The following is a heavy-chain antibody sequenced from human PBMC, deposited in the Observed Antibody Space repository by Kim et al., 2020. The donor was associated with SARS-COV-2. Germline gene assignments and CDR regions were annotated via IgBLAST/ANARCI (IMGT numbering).Heavy chain of an antibody. CDR2: IWHDGSNK. D-gene: IGHD3-3*01. V-gene: IGHV3-33*01. CDR3: ARDRDFWSGHYSHYGMDV. CDR1: GFNFSTYG. J-gene: IGHJ6*02. Sequence: GGSLRLSCAASGFNFSTYGMHWVRQAPGKGLEWVAVIWHDGSNKYYGDSVKGRFTVSRDNSKNTLYLQMNSLRAEDTAVYFCARDRDFWSGHYSHYGMDVWGQGTTVTVSS.